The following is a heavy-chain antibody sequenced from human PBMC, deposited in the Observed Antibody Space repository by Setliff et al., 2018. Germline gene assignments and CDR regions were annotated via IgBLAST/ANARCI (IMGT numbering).Heavy chain of an antibody. D-gene: IGHD6-19*01. V-gene: IGHV4-61*01. CDR1: GGSVSSGSYY. J-gene: IGHJ6*03. CDR3: ARGETSSGWYIYYYYYMDV. CDR2: IYYSGST. Sequence: SETLSLTCTVPGGSVSSGSYYWSRIRQPPGKGLEWIGYIYYSGSTNYNPSLKSRVTISVDTSKNQFSLKLSSVTAADTAVYYCARGETSSGWYIYYYYYMDVWGKGTTVTVSS.